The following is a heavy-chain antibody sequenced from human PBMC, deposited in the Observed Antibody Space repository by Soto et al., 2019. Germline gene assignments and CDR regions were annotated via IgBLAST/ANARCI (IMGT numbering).Heavy chain of an antibody. J-gene: IGHJ4*02. CDR3: ARGYYDRSGYFFEY. CDR2: ISSTSSYI. D-gene: IGHD3-22*01. CDR1: GFIFSDYS. V-gene: IGHV3-21*01. Sequence: GGSLRLSCAASGFIFSDYSMKWVRHAPGKGLEWVSSISSTSSYIYYADSLKGRFTVSRDNAKNSLYLQMNSLRVEDAAVYYCARGYYDRSGYFFEYWGQGTLVTVSS.